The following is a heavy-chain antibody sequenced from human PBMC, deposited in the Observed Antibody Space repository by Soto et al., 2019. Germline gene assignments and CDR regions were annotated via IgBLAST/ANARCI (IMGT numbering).Heavy chain of an antibody. D-gene: IGHD4-17*01. CDR1: GGSISSYY. J-gene: IGHJ5*02. CDR3: GRMLPYGNWLDP. CDR2: IYYSGST. Sequence: SETLSLTCTVSGGSISSYYWSWIRQPPGKGLEWIGYIYYSGSTNYNPSLKSRVTISVDTSKNRFSLKLSSVTAADTAVYYCGRMLPYGNWLDPWGQGLLDTFSS. V-gene: IGHV4-59*08.